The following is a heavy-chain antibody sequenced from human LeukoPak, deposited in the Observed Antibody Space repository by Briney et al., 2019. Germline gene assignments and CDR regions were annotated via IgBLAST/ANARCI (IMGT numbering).Heavy chain of an antibody. CDR3: ARGGYCSSTSCPNWFDP. D-gene: IGHD2-2*01. CDR2: IYYSGST. J-gene: IGHJ5*02. Sequence: SETLSLTCTVSGGSISSYYWSWIRQPPGKGLEWIGYIYYSGSTNYNPSLKSRVTISVDTSKNQFSLKLSSVTAADTAVYYRARGGYCSSTSCPNWFDPWGQGTLVTVSS. V-gene: IGHV4-59*01. CDR1: GGSISSYY.